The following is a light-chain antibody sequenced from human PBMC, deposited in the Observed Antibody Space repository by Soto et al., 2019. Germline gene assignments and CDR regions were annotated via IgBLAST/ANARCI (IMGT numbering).Light chain of an antibody. CDR1: QSVRTN. J-gene: IGKJ1*01. CDR3: QHYNSYSEA. CDR2: GAS. V-gene: IGKV3-15*01. Sequence: DIVINQSPSTLSVSPGESVTLSCRASQSVRTNLAWHQQKPGQAPRLLIYGASTRATGIPARFSGSGSGTEFTLTISSLQPDDFATYYCQHYNSYSEAFGQGTKVDI.